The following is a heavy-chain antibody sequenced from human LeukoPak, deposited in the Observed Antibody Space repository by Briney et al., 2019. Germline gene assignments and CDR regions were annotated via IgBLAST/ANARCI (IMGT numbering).Heavy chain of an antibody. D-gene: IGHD3-3*01. J-gene: IGHJ4*02. CDR2: IIPIFGTA. Sequence: GASVKVSCKASGYTFTSYDISWVRQAPGQGLEWMGGIIPIFGTANYAQKFQGRVTITTDESTSTAYMELSSLRSEDTAVYYCATAGLEWFFDYWGQGTLVTVSS. CDR3: ATAGLEWFFDY. V-gene: IGHV1-69*05. CDR1: GYTFTSYD.